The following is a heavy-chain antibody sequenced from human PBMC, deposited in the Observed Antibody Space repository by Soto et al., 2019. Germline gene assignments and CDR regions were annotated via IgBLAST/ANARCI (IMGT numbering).Heavy chain of an antibody. V-gene: IGHV3-30*03. CDR3: ARSRDGYSFYFYYGMDG. CDR1: GFTFTSYG. D-gene: IGHD4-4*01. CDR2: ILHDGSAE. J-gene: IGHJ6*02. Sequence: GGSLRLSCAASGFTFTSYGMHWVRQAPGKGLEWMALILHDGSAEYYADSVEGRFTISRDNSKNTLYLQMNSLRAEDTAVYYCARSRDGYSFYFYYGMDGWGQGTTVTVS.